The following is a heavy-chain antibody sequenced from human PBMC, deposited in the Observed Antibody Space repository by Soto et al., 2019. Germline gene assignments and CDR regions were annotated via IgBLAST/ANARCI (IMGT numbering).Heavy chain of an antibody. J-gene: IGHJ3*02. CDR1: GFTFSSYS. D-gene: IGHD3-3*01. CDR3: ARDAQYYDFWSGYYLPPDALDI. CDR2: ISSSSSTI. V-gene: IGHV3-48*01. Sequence: PEGSLRLSCAASGFTFSSYSMNWVRQAPGNGLEWVSYISSSSSTIYYADSVKGRFTISRDNAKNSLYLQMNSLRAEDTAVYYCARDAQYYDFWSGYYLPPDALDIWGQGTMVTVSS.